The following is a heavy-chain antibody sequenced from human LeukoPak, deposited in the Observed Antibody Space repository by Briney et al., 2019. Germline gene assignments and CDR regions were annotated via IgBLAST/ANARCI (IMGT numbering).Heavy chain of an antibody. CDR1: GFPFTDFY. J-gene: IGHJ4*02. V-gene: IGHV1-2*02. CDR3: ARDSASESHAYTFDY. CDR2: INLRTGGT. D-gene: IGHD5-24*01. Sequence: ASVKVSCKASGFPFTDFYIHWVRQAPGQGLEWMGEINLRTGGTKYVHDLQGRVTMTRDTSITTAYVELSRLTSDDTAMYYCARDSASESHAYTFDYWGQGALVTVSS.